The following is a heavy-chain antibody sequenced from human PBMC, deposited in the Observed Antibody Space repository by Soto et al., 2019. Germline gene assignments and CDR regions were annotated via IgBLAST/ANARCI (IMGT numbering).Heavy chain of an antibody. J-gene: IGHJ2*01. D-gene: IGHD4-17*01. CDR1: GFNFRKFA. Sequence: SGGSLRLSCAASGFNFRKFAMSWVRQAPGKGLEWVSGMSERSGPPLYADSVKGRFTISRDNSKSTLYLEMNNLRPEDTAVYYCAKDQDNTDYYWTFDLWGRGTPVTVSS. CDR2: MSERSGPP. CDR3: AKDQDNTDYYWTFDL. V-gene: IGHV3-23*01.